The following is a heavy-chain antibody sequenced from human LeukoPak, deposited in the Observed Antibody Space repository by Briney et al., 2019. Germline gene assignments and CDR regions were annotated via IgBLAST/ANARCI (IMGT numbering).Heavy chain of an antibody. CDR2: ISSSSSYI. V-gene: IGHV3-21*01. D-gene: IGHD3-3*01. CDR3: ARGSLITIFGVVQADY. J-gene: IGHJ4*02. Sequence: KPGGSLRLSCAASGFTFSSYSMNWVRQAPGKGLEWVSSISSSSSYIYYADSVKGRFTISRDNAKNSLYLQMNSLRAEDTAVYYCARGSLITIFGVVQADYWGQGTLVTVSS. CDR1: GFTFSSYS.